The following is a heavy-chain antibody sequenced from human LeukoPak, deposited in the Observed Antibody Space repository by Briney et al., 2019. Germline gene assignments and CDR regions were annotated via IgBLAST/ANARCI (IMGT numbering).Heavy chain of an antibody. CDR3: ASLNVVVLDDAFDI. D-gene: IGHD2-21*01. V-gene: IGHV3-30*04. J-gene: IGHJ3*02. CDR1: GFTFSSYA. CDR2: ISYDGSNK. Sequence: GRSLRLSCAASGFTFSSYAMHWVRQAPGKGLEWVAVISYDGSNKYYADSVKGRFTISRDNSKNTLYLQMNSLRAEDTAVYYCASLNVVVLDDAFDIWGQGTMVTVSS.